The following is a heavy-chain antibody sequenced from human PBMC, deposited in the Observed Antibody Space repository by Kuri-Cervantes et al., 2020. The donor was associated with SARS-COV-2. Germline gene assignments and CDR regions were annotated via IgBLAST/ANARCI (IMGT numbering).Heavy chain of an antibody. CDR3: ARGGYDFWSDPQDQQYYMDV. D-gene: IGHD3-3*01. CDR2: IYTSGST. Sequence: SCTVSGGSISSGSYYWSWIRQPAGKGLEWIGRIYTSGSTNYNPSLKSRVTISVDTSKNQFSLKLSSVTAADTAVYYCARGGYDFWSDPQDQQYYMDVWGKGTTVTVSS. J-gene: IGHJ6*03. CDR1: GGSISSGSYY. V-gene: IGHV4-61*02.